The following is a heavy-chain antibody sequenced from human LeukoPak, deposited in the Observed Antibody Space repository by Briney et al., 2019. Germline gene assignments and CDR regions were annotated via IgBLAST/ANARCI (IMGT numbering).Heavy chain of an antibody. D-gene: IGHD5-18*01. J-gene: IGHJ4*02. CDR3: ASTGLDTAMVRTHVVDY. Sequence: SETLSLTCTVSGGSISSYYWSWIRQPPGKELEWIGYIYYSGSTNYNPSLKSRVTISVDTSKNQFSLKLSSVTAADTAVYYCASTGLDTAMVRTHVVDYWGQGTLVTVSS. CDR2: IYYSGST. V-gene: IGHV4-59*08. CDR1: GGSISSYY.